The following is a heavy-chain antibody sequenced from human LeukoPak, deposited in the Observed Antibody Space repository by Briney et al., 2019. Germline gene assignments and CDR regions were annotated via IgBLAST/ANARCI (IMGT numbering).Heavy chain of an antibody. J-gene: IGHJ4*02. CDR3: ASTFRITGTTYYY. V-gene: IGHV3-74*01. D-gene: IGHD1-20*01. CDR1: GFTFSSLW. CDR2: INSAGTKS. Sequence: GGSLRLSCAASGFTFSSLWMHWVRQVPGEGLVWVSHINSAGTKSTYSDSVKGRFTISRDTAENTVYLQMNSLRAEDTAVYYCASTFRITGTTYYYWGQGTLVTVSS.